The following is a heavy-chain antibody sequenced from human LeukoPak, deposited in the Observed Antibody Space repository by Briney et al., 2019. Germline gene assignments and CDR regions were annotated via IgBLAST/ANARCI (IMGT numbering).Heavy chain of an antibody. J-gene: IGHJ5*02. V-gene: IGHV4-4*07. CDR2: IHTSGTT. CDR1: GDSMYSHY. D-gene: IGHD3-3*01. Sequence: SETLSLTCSVSGDSMYSHYWSFIRQAAGTGLEWIGRIHTSGTTYYNPSLKSRVTLSIDTSMNQFSLGLTSVTAADTAVYYCARGDYYDGGGRNWFDPWGQGTLVTVSS. CDR3: ARGDYYDGGGRNWFDP.